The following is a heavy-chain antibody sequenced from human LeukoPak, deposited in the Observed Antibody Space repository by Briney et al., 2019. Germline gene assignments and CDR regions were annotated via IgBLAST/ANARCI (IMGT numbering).Heavy chain of an antibody. J-gene: IGHJ4*02. V-gene: IGHV3-23*01. CDR1: GFMFSSNW. D-gene: IGHD3-22*01. CDR2: ISGSGTST. CDR3: ASRNYYDSSGYYYYYFDY. Sequence: GGSLRLSCAASGFMFSSNWMSWVRQAPGKGLEWVSGISGSGTSTYYADSVKGRFTISRDNSKNTLYLQMNSLRAEDTAVYYCASRNYYDSSGYYYYYFDYWGQGILVTVSS.